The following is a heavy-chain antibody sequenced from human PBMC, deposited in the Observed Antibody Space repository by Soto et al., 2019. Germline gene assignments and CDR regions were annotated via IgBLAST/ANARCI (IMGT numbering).Heavy chain of an antibody. CDR3: AKMNCGSAASYGCDY. J-gene: IGHJ4*02. CDR1: GFTFSSCA. CDR2: ISDSGGGT. V-gene: IGHV3-23*01. D-gene: IGHD2-21*01. Sequence: EVQLLESGGGLVQPGGSLRLSCAASGFTFSSCAMSWVRQAPGKGLEWVSAISDSGGGTYYADSVRGRFTMSRDNSMNTLYLQINSLRAEDTAVYYCAKMNCGSAASYGCDYWGPGTLVTVSS.